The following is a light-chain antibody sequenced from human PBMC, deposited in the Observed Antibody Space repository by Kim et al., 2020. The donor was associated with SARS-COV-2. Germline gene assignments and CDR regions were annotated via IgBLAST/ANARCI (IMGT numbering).Light chain of an antibody. Sequence: PGERATLSCRASQSVGYYLAWYQQKPGQAPRLLMYDTSKRATGIPARFSGSGSGTDFTLTISSLEPEDFAIYYCQQRNSWPPAITFGQGTRLEIK. J-gene: IGKJ5*01. CDR1: QSVGYY. CDR3: QQRNSWPPAIT. V-gene: IGKV3-11*01. CDR2: DTS.